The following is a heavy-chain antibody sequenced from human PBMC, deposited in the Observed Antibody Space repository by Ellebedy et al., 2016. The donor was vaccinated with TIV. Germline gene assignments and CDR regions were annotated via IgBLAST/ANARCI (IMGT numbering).Heavy chain of an antibody. CDR3: GRDAVTGNSKWDWLDP. Sequence: PGGSLRLSFAASGFTFSSYAMTWVRQAPVKGLMWVSSISGSGDSTYYADSVKGRFTISRANSKKTLYLQMNSLRAEDSAMCSCGRDAVTGNSKWDWLDPWGQGTLVTVSS. V-gene: IGHV3-23*01. D-gene: IGHD1-26*01. CDR1: GFTFSSYA. J-gene: IGHJ5*02. CDR2: ISGSGDST.